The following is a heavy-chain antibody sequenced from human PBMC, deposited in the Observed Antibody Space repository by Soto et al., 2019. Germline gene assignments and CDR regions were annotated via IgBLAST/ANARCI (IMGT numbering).Heavy chain of an antibody. J-gene: IGHJ5*02. CDR3: ARADDYSYYSWFDP. Sequence: QVQLQESGPGLVKPSQTLSLTCTVSSDSMRSGGYYWSWIRQHPGTGLEWIGYIYYSGSTYYNPSLKSRVTISVDTSKNQFSLKLSSVTAADTAVYYCARADDYSYYSWFDPWGQGTLVTVSS. CDR2: IYYSGST. CDR1: SDSMRSGGYY. V-gene: IGHV4-31*03. D-gene: IGHD4-4*01.